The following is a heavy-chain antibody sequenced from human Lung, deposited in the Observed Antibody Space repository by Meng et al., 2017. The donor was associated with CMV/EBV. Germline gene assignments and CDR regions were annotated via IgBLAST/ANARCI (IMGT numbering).Heavy chain of an antibody. CDR3: ARDLRGYSGYDYPYYYYGMDV. J-gene: IGHJ6*02. Sequence: XXSCXXSGFTFSSYSMNWVRQAPGKGLEWVSSISSSSSYIYYADSVKGRFTISRDNAKNSLYLQMNSLRAEDTAVYYCARDLRGYSGYDYPYYYYGMDVXGQGXTVTVSS. CDR1: GFTFSSYS. D-gene: IGHD5-12*01. V-gene: IGHV3-21*01. CDR2: ISSSSSYI.